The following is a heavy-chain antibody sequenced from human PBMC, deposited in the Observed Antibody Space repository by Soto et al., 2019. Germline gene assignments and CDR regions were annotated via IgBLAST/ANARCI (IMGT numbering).Heavy chain of an antibody. D-gene: IGHD2-21*01. V-gene: IGHV3-30-3*01. CDR3: ARDHSHYGMDV. Sequence: GGSLRLSCAASGFTFSSYAMHWGRQAPGKGLGWVAVISYDGSNKYYADSVKGRFTISRDNSKNTLYLQMNSLRAEDTAVYYCARDHSHYGMDVWGQGTPVTVSS. CDR1: GFTFSSYA. J-gene: IGHJ6*02. CDR2: ISYDGSNK.